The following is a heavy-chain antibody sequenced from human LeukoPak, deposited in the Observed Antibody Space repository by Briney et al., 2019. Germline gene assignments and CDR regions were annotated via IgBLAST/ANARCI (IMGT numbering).Heavy chain of an antibody. V-gene: IGHV4-30-2*01. CDR1: GGSISSGGYY. D-gene: IGHD6-13*01. Sequence: SQTLSLTCTVSGGSISSGGYYWSWIRQPPGKGLEWIGYIYHSGSTYYNPSLKSRVTISVDRSKNQFSLKLSSVTAADTAVYYCASHGIGFEGKAAAGRLSLGGGWFDPWGQGTLVTVSS. CDR3: ASHGIGFEGKAAAGRLSLGGGWFDP. CDR2: IYHSGST. J-gene: IGHJ5*02.